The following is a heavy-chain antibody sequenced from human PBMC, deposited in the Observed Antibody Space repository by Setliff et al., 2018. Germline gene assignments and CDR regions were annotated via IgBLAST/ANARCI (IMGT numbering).Heavy chain of an antibody. V-gene: IGHV4-59*08. CDR2: FSYGVST. Sequence: PSETLSLTCTVSGDSLSSSYWSWIRQPPGKGLEWIGRFSYGVSTIYNPSLESRVTFSVDTSKNQFSLKLTSVTAADTAVYSCARRVLECGRTACPLGGSYNWFDPWGQGIGVTVSS. CDR1: GDSLSSSY. D-gene: IGHD3-3*01. J-gene: IGHJ5*02. CDR3: ARRVLECGRTACPLGGSYNWFDP.